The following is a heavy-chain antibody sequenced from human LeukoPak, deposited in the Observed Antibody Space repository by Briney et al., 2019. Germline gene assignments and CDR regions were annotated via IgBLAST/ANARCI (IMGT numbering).Heavy chain of an antibody. CDR1: GGSISSYY. CDR2: INPSGST. Sequence: KTSETLSLTCTVSGGSISSYYWNWIRQPAGKGLEWIGRINPSGSTNYNPSLKSRVTMSEDTSKNQFSLKLSSVTAADTAVYYCAKEHDLWHEEGNWFDPWGQGTLVTVSS. V-gene: IGHV4-4*07. CDR3: AKEHDLWHEEGNWFDP. D-gene: IGHD3-3*01. J-gene: IGHJ5*02.